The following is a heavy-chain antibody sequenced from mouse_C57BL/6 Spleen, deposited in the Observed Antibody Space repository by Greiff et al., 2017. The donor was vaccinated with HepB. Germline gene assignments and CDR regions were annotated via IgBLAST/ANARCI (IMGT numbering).Heavy chain of an antibody. Sequence: VQLQQSGAELVRPGSSVKLSCKASGYTFTSYWMHWVTQRPIQGLEWIGNIDPSDSETHYNQKFKDKATLTVDKSSSTAYMQLSSLTSEDSAVYDCARGGIYYYGSNYVDYWGQSTTLTVSS. CDR1: GYTFTSYW. J-gene: IGHJ2*01. CDR3: ARGGIYYYGSNYVDY. CDR2: IDPSDSET. V-gene: IGHV1-52*01. D-gene: IGHD1-1*01.